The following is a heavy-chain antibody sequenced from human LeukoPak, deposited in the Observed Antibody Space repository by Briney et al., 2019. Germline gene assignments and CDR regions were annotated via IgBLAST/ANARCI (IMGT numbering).Heavy chain of an antibody. J-gene: IGHJ4*02. D-gene: IGHD3-10*01. Sequence: GESLKISCKGSGYSVTSYWIGWVRQMPGKGLEWMGIIYPGDSDTRYSPSFQGQVTISADKSFNTAYLQWSSLKASDTAMYYCATYSGITKDFDYWGQGTLATVSS. CDR2: IYPGDSDT. CDR1: GYSVTSYW. CDR3: ATYSGITKDFDY. V-gene: IGHV5-51*01.